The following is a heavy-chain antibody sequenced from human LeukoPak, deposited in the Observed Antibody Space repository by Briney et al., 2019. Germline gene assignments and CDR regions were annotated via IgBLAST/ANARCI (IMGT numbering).Heavy chain of an antibody. Sequence: ASVKVSCKASGYTFSGYYMHWVRQAPGQGLEWMGIINPSGGSTSYAQKFQGRVTMTRDMSTSTVYMELSRLRSDDTAVYYCARGGNSPIDYNWFDPWGQGTLVTVSS. CDR1: GYTFSGYY. D-gene: IGHD4-23*01. CDR3: ARGGNSPIDYNWFDP. CDR2: INPSGGST. J-gene: IGHJ5*02. V-gene: IGHV1-46*01.